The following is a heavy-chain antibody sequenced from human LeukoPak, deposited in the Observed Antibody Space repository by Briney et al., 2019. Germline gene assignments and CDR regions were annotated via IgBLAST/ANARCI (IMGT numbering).Heavy chain of an antibody. D-gene: IGHD4-17*01. Sequence: PGRSLRLSCAASGFTFSSYAMHWVRQAPGKGLEWVAVISYDGSNKYYADSVKGRFTISRDNSKNTLYLQMNSLRAEDTAVYYCARDRDXGDYVGYYYYGMDVWGQGTTVTVSS. CDR2: ISYDGSNK. V-gene: IGHV3-30*04. CDR1: GFTFSSYA. J-gene: IGHJ6*02. CDR3: ARDRDXGDYVGYYYYGMDV.